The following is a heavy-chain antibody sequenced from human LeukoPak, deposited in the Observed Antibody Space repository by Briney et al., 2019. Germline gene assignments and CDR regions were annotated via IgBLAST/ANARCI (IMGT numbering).Heavy chain of an antibody. V-gene: IGHV1-46*01. CDR1: GYTFTSYY. CDR2: INPSGGST. CDR3: AKPGGQAGAAAYLAFDI. J-gene: IGHJ3*02. Sequence: ASVKVSCKASGYTFTSYYMHWVRQAPGQGLEWMGIINPSGGSTSYAQKFQGRVTITTDESTSTAYMELSSLRSEDTAVYYCAKPGGQAGAAAYLAFDIWGQGTMVTVSS. D-gene: IGHD6-13*01.